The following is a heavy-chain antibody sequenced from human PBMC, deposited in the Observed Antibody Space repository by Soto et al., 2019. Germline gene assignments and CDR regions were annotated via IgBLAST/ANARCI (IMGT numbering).Heavy chain of an antibody. D-gene: IGHD2-8*02. Sequence: TSETLSLTCAVYGGSFSGYFWTWIRQPPGTGLEWIGEINHSGSTNYNPSLKSRVTISVDTSKNQFSLKLTSVTAADTAVYYCARDKITGLFDYWGQGTLVTVSS. CDR3: ARDKITGLFDY. J-gene: IGHJ4*02. CDR2: INHSGST. V-gene: IGHV4-34*01. CDR1: GGSFSGYF.